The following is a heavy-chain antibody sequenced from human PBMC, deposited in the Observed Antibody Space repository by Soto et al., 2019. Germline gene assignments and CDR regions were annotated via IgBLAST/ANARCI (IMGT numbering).Heavy chain of an antibody. CDR3: ARDLRRYSGSYTPAY. Sequence: QVQLVESGGGVVQPGRSLRLSWAASGFTFSTYGMHWVRQAPGNGLEWVAVISYDGSNKYYAYSVKGRFTISRDHSKNTVYMQMNSLEAEDTAVYYCARDLRRYSGSYTPAYWGKGSLVTVSS. CDR2: ISYDGSNK. CDR1: GFTFSTYG. D-gene: IGHD1-26*01. J-gene: IGHJ4*02. V-gene: IGHV3-30*06.